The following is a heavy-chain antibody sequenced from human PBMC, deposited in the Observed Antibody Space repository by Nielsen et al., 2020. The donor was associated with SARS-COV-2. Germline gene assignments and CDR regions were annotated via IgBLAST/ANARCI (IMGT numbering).Heavy chain of an antibody. J-gene: IGHJ3*01. CDR2: TSYDGGFK. Sequence: GESLKISCAASGFAFSRFSMHWVRQAPGKGPEWVAVTSYDGGFKDYGNSVKGRFTVSRDNSQNMLYLQMNRLRPEDTAVYYCAKVYLSGSYRPPREAFDVWGQGTKVTVSS. D-gene: IGHD1-26*01. V-gene: IGHV3-30*04. CDR3: AKVYLSGSYRPPREAFDV. CDR1: GFAFSRFS.